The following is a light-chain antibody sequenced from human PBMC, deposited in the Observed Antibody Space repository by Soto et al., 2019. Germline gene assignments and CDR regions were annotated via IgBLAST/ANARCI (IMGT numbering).Light chain of an antibody. Sequence: QSVLTQPPSASGSPGQSVTISCTGTSSDVGGYNYVSWYQQHPGKAPKLMIYEVSKRPSGVPDRFSGSKSGNTASLTVSGLQAEDEADYYCSSYSGGTNLVFGTGNKVTVL. V-gene: IGLV2-8*01. CDR2: EVS. CDR1: SSDVGGYNY. J-gene: IGLJ1*01. CDR3: SSYSGGTNLV.